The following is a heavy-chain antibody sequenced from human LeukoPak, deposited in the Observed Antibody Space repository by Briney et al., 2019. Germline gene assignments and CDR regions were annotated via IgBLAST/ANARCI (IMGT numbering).Heavy chain of an antibody. Sequence: GGSLRLSCAASGFTFSSYWMSWVRQAPGEGLEWVAKINQDGTEKAYVDSVRGRFTISRDNAKNSLFLQMNSLRAEDTAVYYCARGTLRRLNWFDPWGQGTLVTVSS. CDR3: ARGTLRRLNWFDP. V-gene: IGHV3-7*03. CDR2: INQDGTEK. J-gene: IGHJ5*02. CDR1: GFTFSSYW. D-gene: IGHD3-10*01.